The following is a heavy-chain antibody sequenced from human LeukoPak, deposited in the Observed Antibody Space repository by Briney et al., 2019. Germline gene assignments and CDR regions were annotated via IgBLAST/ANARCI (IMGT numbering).Heavy chain of an antibody. CDR2: MNPNSGNT. CDR1: GYTFTGHF. CDR3: ARAASLTDFDY. J-gene: IGHJ4*02. D-gene: IGHD6-25*01. Sequence: GASVKVSCKASGYTFTGHFMHWVRQAPGQGLEWMGWMNPNSGNTGYAQKFQGRVTMTRNTSISTAYMELSSPRSEDTAVYYCARAASLTDFDYWGQGTLVTVSS. V-gene: IGHV1-8*02.